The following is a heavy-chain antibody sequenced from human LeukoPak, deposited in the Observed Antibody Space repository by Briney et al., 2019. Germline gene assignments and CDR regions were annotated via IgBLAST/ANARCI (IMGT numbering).Heavy chain of an antibody. D-gene: IGHD1-1*01. V-gene: IGHV4-59*08. CDR3: ARHERGAENLDY. CDR2: VSYSGRT. CDR1: GASISNYY. J-gene: IGHJ4*02. Sequence: SETLSFTCTVSGASISNYYWSWIRQPPGKGLEGMGYVSYSGRTNHNPSLKSRVNISADTSKNQFSLKLTSVTAADTAVYYCARHERGAENLDYWGQGTLVTVSS.